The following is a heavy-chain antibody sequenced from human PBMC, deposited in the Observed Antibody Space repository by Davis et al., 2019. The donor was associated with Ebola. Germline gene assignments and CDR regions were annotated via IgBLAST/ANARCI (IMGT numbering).Heavy chain of an antibody. V-gene: IGHV3-7*01. CDR1: EFPFNTSE. J-gene: IGHJ4*02. Sequence: PGGSLRLSCTASEFPFNTSEMNWVRQAPGKGLEWVANIKQDGGEKYYVDSVMGRFTISRDNPKNSLYLQMNSRRAEDTAVYYCASHSGGRNDYRGQGTLVTVSS. D-gene: IGHD6-19*01. CDR3: ASHSGGRNDY. CDR2: IKQDGGEK.